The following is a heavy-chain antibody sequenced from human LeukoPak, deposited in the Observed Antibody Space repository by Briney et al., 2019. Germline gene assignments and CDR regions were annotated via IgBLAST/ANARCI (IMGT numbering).Heavy chain of an antibody. CDR1: GGSISSGDYY. D-gene: IGHD5-12*01. CDR3: AREASGYDGYYFDY. V-gene: IGHV4-30-4*08. Sequence: SQTLSLTCTVSGGSISSGDYYWSWIRQPPGKGLEWIGYIYYSGSTYYNPSLKSRVTLSVDTSKNQFSLKLSSVTAADTAVYYCAREASGYDGYYFDYWGQGTLVTVSS. CDR2: IYYSGST. J-gene: IGHJ4*02.